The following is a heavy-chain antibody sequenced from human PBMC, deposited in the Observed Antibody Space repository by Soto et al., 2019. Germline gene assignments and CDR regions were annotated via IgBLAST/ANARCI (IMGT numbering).Heavy chain of an antibody. CDR1: GFTFSSYA. CDR3: ARDRQFSHPRGGMDV. D-gene: IGHD3-10*01. Sequence: EVQLLESGGGLVRPGGSLRLSCAASGFTFSSYAMNWVRQAPGKGLEWVSAISGTGYNTYYADSRKGRFTISRDNSKNTLSLQMNSLRAEDTAVYYCARDRQFSHPRGGMDVWGQGTTVTVSS. V-gene: IGHV3-23*01. CDR2: ISGTGYNT. J-gene: IGHJ6*02.